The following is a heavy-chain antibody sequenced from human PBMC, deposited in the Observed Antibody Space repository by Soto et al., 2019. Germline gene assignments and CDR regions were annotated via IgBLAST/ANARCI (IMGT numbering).Heavy chain of an antibody. D-gene: IGHD3-22*01. Sequence: GESLKISCKGSGYSFTSYWIGWVRQMPGKGLEWMGIIYPGDSDTRYSPSFQGQVTISADKSISTAYLQWSSLKASDTAMYYCARPDRYDYDSSGYYFDYWGQGTLVTVSS. J-gene: IGHJ4*02. V-gene: IGHV5-51*01. CDR3: ARPDRYDYDSSGYYFDY. CDR2: IYPGDSDT. CDR1: GYSFTSYW.